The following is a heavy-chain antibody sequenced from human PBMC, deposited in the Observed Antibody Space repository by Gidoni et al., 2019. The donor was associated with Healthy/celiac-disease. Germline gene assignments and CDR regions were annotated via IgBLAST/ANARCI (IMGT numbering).Heavy chain of an antibody. CDR1: GFTFSGSA. D-gene: IGHD3-3*01. Sequence: EVQLVESGGGLVQPGGSLKLSCAASGFTFSGSAMPWVRQASGKGLEWVGRIRSKANSYATAYAASVKGRFTISRDDSKNTAYLQMNSLKTEDTAVYYCTRARERITIFGVVIDFDYWGQGTLVTVSS. CDR2: IRSKANSYAT. J-gene: IGHJ4*02. CDR3: TRARERITIFGVVIDFDY. V-gene: IGHV3-73*02.